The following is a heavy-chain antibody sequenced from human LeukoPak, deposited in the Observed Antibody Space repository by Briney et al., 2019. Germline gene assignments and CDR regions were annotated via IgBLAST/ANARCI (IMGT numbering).Heavy chain of an antibody. CDR3: AKDSYYDYVWGSYRYTNQFDY. Sequence: GGSLRLSCAASGFTFSSYGMSWVRQAPGKGLEWVSAISGSGGSTYYADSVKGRFTISRDNSKNTLYLQMNSLRAEDTAVYYCAKDSYYDYVWGSYRYTNQFDYWGQGILVTVSS. CDR2: ISGSGGST. V-gene: IGHV3-23*01. D-gene: IGHD3-16*02. J-gene: IGHJ4*02. CDR1: GFTFSSYG.